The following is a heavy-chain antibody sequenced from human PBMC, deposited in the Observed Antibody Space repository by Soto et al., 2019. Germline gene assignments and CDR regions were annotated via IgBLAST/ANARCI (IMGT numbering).Heavy chain of an antibody. CDR3: AKGRLIVGATCYFDY. V-gene: IGHV3-23*01. Sequence: PGGSLRLSCAASGFTFSSYAMSWVRQAPGKGLEWVSAISGSGGSTYYADSVKGRFTISRDNSKNTLYLQMNSLRAEDTAVYYCAKGRLIVGATCYFDYWGQGTLVNVSS. CDR2: ISGSGGST. CDR1: GFTFSSYA. D-gene: IGHD1-26*01. J-gene: IGHJ4*02.